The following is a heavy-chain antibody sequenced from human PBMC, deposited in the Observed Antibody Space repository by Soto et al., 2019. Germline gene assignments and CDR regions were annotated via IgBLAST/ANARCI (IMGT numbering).Heavy chain of an antibody. D-gene: IGHD3-10*01. V-gene: IGHV1-24*01. J-gene: IGHJ6*02. Sequence: QVQLVQSGAEVKKPGASVKVSCKVSGYTLTELSMHWVRQAPGKGLEWMGGFDPEDGETIYAQKFQGRVTMTEDTSTDKAQMELSSLRSEDTAVYYCAASGSGGYYYGMDVWGHGTTVTVCS. CDR1: GYTLTELS. CDR2: FDPEDGET. CDR3: AASGSGGYYYGMDV.